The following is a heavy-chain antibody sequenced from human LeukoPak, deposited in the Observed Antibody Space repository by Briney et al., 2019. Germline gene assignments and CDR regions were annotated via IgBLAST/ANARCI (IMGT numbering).Heavy chain of an antibody. D-gene: IGHD3-3*01. J-gene: IGHJ6*03. V-gene: IGHV1-69*06. CDR3: ARDLTNYDFWSGYFRGYYYMDV. CDR2: IIPIFGTA. CDR1: GGTFSSYA. Sequence: SVKVSCKASGGTFSSYAISWVRQAPGQGLEWMGGIIPIFGTANYAQKFQGRVTITAGKSTSTAYMELSSLRSEDTAVYYCARDLTNYDFWSGYFRGYYYMDVWGKGTTATVSS.